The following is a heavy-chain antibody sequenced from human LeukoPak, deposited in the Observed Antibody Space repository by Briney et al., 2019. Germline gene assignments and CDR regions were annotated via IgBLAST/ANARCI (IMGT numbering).Heavy chain of an antibody. CDR3: TSEVATIFGVVIDY. Sequence: PGGSLRLSCTASGFTFGDYAMSWFRQAPAKGLEWVGFIRSKAYGGTTEYAASVKGRFTISRDDSKSIAYLQMNSLKTEDTAVYYCTSEVATIFGVVIDYWGQGTLVTVSS. J-gene: IGHJ4*02. D-gene: IGHD3-3*01. CDR2: IRSKAYGGTT. CDR1: GFTFGDYA. V-gene: IGHV3-49*03.